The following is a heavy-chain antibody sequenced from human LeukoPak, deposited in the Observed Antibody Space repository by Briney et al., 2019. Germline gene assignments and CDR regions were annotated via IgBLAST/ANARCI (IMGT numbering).Heavy chain of an antibody. V-gene: IGHV3-21*01. CDR3: ARDLPVALYYYYYGMDV. J-gene: IGHJ6*02. CDR2: ISSSSSYI. Sequence: GGSLRLSCAASGFTFSSYSMNWVRQAPGKGLEWVSSISSSSSYIYYADSVKGRFTISRDNAKNSLYLQMNSLRAEDTAVYYCARDLPVALYYYYYGMDVWGQGTTVTVSS. D-gene: IGHD6-19*01. CDR1: GFTFSSYS.